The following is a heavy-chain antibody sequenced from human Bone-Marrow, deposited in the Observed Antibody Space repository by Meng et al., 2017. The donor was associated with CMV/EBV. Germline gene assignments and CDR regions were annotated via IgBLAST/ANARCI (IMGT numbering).Heavy chain of an antibody. V-gene: IGHV3-21*06. J-gene: IGHJ4*02. Sequence: GESLKISCAASGFTFSSYGMNWVRQAPGKGLEWVSSISTSSHTYYADSVKGRFTISRDNAKNSLYLQMNSLRAEDTAVYYCAREGVLGWGPGPLVTCSS. CDR2: ISTSSHT. D-gene: IGHD3-10*01. CDR1: GFTFSSYG. CDR3: AREGVLG.